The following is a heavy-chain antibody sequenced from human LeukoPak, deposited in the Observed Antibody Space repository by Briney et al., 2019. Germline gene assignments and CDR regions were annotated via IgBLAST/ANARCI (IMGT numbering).Heavy chain of an antibody. J-gene: IGHJ6*03. D-gene: IGHD3-22*01. CDR2: IIPIFGTA. CDR1: GGTFSSYA. CDR3: ARGGYYYDSSETSGYMDV. V-gene: IGHV1-69*06. Sequence: SVKVSCKASGGTFSSYAISWVRQAPGQGLEWMGGIIPIFGTANYAQKFQGRVTITADKSTSTAYMELSSLRSEDTAVYYCARGGYYYDSSETSGYMDVWGKGTTVTVSS.